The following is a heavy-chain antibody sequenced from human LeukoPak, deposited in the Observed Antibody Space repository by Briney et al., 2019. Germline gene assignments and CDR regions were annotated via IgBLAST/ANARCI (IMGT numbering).Heavy chain of an antibody. V-gene: IGHV3-21*01. J-gene: IGHJ4*02. D-gene: IGHD3-3*01. Sequence: GGSLRLSCAASGFTFSSYSMNWVRQAPGEGLEWVSSISSSSSYIYYADSVKGRFTISRDNAKNSLYLQMNSLRAEDTAVYYCARGTTIFEWELDYWGQGTLVTVSS. CDR2: ISSSSSYI. CDR1: GFTFSSYS. CDR3: ARGTTIFEWELDY.